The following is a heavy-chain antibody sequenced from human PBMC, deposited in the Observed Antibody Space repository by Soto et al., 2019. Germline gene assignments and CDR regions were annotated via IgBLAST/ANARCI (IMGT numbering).Heavy chain of an antibody. V-gene: IGHV4-31*03. Sequence: QVQLQESGPGLVKSSQTLCLTCRVSGVSVNSTEFQWTWIRQRPGEGLEWIGDILSNGRTYYYPSFRSRVSMSLDTSKNLFSLTLNSVSAADTAVYFCSRDSPPPPAFSYNGMDVWGPGTAVTVS. CDR2: ILSNGRT. CDR3: SRDSPPPPAFSYNGMDV. CDR1: GVSVNSTEFQ. J-gene: IGHJ6*02.